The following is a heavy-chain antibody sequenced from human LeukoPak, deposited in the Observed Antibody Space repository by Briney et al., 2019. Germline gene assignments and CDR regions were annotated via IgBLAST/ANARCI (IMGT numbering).Heavy chain of an antibody. CDR1: GGSISSYY. D-gene: IGHD6-19*01. CDR2: IYYSGST. J-gene: IGHJ4*02. Sequence: SETLSLTRTVSGGSISSYYWSWIRQPPGKGLEWIGYIYYSGSTNYNPSLKSRVTISVDTSKNQFSLKLSSVTAADTAVYYCARAAGTSIYFDYWGQGTLVTVSS. V-gene: IGHV4-59*01. CDR3: ARAAGTSIYFDY.